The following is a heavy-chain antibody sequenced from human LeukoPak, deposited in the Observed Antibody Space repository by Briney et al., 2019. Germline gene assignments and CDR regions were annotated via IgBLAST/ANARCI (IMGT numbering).Heavy chain of an antibody. J-gene: IGHJ5*02. Sequence: GASVTVSFKASGGTFINYAISWVRQAPGQGLEWMGGIIPIFGTANYAQKFQGRVTITADESTSTAYTELSSLRSEDTAVYYCARGPEEKSSPFSNWFDPWGQGTLVTVSS. V-gene: IGHV1-69*13. CDR3: ARGPEEKSSPFSNWFDP. CDR2: IIPIFGTA. D-gene: IGHD2-2*01. CDR1: GGTFINYA.